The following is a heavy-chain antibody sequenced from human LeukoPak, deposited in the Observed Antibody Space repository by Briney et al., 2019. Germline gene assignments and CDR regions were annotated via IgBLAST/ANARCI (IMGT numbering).Heavy chain of an antibody. CDR1: GFTFSSYA. CDR3: AGLSGYDSDY. V-gene: IGHV3-30-3*01. CDR2: ISYDGSNI. Sequence: GGSLRLSCAASGFTFSSYAMSWVRQAPGKGLEWVAVISYDGSNIYYADSVKGRFTISRDNSKNTLYLQMNSLRAEDTAVYYCAGLSGYDSDYWGQGTLVTVSS. J-gene: IGHJ4*02. D-gene: IGHD5-12*01.